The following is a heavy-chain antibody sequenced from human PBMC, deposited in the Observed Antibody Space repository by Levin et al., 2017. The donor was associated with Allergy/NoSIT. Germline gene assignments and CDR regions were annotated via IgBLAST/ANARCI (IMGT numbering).Heavy chain of an antibody. CDR2: INPNSGGT. J-gene: IGHJ4*02. V-gene: IGHV1-2*02. D-gene: IGHD3-10*01. Sequence: EASVKVSCKASGYTFTGYYMHWVRQAPGQGLEWMGWINPNSGGTNYAQKFQGRVTMTRDTSISTAYMELSRLRSDDTAVYYCARDPDDYYGSGRSFDYWGQGTLVTVSS. CDR1: GYTFTGYY. CDR3: ARDPDDYYGSGRSFDY.